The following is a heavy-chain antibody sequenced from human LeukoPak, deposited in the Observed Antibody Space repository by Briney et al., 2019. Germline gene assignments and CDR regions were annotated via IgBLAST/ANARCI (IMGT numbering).Heavy chain of an antibody. Sequence: SETLSLTCTVSGGSISSYYWSWIRQPPGKGLEWIGYICYSGSTNYNPSLKSRVTISVDTSKNQFSLKLSSVTAADTAVYYCARGPWQYYFDYWGQGTLVTVSS. CDR1: GGSISSYY. CDR3: ARGPWQYYFDY. J-gene: IGHJ4*02. V-gene: IGHV4-59*01. CDR2: ICYSGST. D-gene: IGHD5-12*01.